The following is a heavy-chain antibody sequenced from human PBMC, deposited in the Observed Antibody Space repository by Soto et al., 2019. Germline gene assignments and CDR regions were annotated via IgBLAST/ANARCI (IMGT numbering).Heavy chain of an antibody. D-gene: IGHD3-3*01. CDR2: IYYSGST. CDR3: ARGITIFGVVIHYYFDY. J-gene: IGHJ4*02. Sequence: SETLSLTCTFSGGSISSSSYYLGWIRQPPGKGLEWIGSIYYSGSTNYNPSLKSRVTISVDTSKNQFSLKLSSVTAADTAVYYCARGITIFGVVIHYYFDYWGQGTLVTVSS. V-gene: IGHV4-39*07. CDR1: GGSISSSSYY.